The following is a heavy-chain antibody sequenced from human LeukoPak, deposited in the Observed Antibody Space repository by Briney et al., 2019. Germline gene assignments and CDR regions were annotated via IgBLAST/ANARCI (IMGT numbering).Heavy chain of an antibody. D-gene: IGHD2-21*02. V-gene: IGHV3-23*01. J-gene: IGHJ4*02. CDR1: GFTFXSYA. Sequence: GGSLRLSCAASGFTFXSYAMSWVRQAPGKGLEWVSAISGSARSTYYPDSVKGRFTISRDNSKHTLYLQMNSLRAEDTAVYYCAKVLASYCGGDCYSGFDYWGQGTLVTVSS. CDR2: ISGSARST. CDR3: AKVLASYCGGDCYSGFDY.